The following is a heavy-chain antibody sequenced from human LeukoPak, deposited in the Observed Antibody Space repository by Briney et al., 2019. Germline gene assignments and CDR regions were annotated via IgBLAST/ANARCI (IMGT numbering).Heavy chain of an antibody. D-gene: IGHD4-17*01. V-gene: IGHV4-38-2*02. J-gene: IGHJ4*02. CDR3: ARGNGDYNPFVY. CDR1: GYSISSGYY. CDR2: IYHSGST. Sequence: PSETLSLTCTVSGYSISSGYYWGWIRQPPGKGLEWIGSIYHSGSTYYNPSLKSRVTISVDTSKNQFSLKLSSVTAADTAVYYCARGNGDYNPFVYWGQGTLVTVSS.